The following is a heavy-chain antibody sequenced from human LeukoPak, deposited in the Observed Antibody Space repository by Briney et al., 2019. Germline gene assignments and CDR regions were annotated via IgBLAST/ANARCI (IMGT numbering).Heavy chain of an antibody. CDR3: ARVRGYSFGRPTGYFDY. J-gene: IGHJ4*02. Sequence: GGSLRLSCAASGFTFTDSYMSWLRPAPGKGLEWGSYISSSSTYTNYADSVKGRFIISRDNAKNSLFLHMCSLRAEDTAVYYCARVRGYSFGRPTGYFDYWGQGTLVTVSS. CDR1: GFTFTDSY. CDR2: ISSSSTYT. V-gene: IGHV3-11*05. D-gene: IGHD5-18*01.